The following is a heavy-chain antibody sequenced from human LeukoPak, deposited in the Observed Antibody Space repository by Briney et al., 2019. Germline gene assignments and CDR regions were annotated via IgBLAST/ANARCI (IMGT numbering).Heavy chain of an antibody. CDR2: ISAYNGNT. Sequence: ASVKVSCKASGYTFTSYGISWVRQAPGQGLEWMGWISAYNGNTNYAQKLQGRVTMTTDTSTSTAYMELRSLRSDDTAVYYCARYSAGNYDFWSLTNYYYYMDVWGNGSTVTVSS. V-gene: IGHV1-18*01. J-gene: IGHJ6*03. CDR1: GYTFTSYG. D-gene: IGHD3-3*01. CDR3: ARYSAGNYDFWSLTNYYYYMDV.